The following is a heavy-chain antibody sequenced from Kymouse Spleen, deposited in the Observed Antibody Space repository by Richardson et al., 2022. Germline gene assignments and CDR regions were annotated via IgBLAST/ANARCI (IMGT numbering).Heavy chain of an antibody. CDR2: INHSGST. V-gene: IGHV4-34*01. D-gene: IGHD3-3*01. CDR1: GGSFSGYY. Sequence: QVQLQQWGAGLLKPSETLSLTCAVYGGSFSGYYWSWIRQPPGKGLEWIGEINHSGSTNYNPSLKSRVTISVDTSKNQFSLKLSSVTAADTAVYYCAIYDFWSGYLFDYWGQGTLVTVSS. CDR3: AIYDFWSGYLFDY. J-gene: IGHJ4*02.